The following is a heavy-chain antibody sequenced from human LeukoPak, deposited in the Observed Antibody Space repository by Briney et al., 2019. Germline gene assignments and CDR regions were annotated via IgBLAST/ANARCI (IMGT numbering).Heavy chain of an antibody. CDR1: GGSISNYY. J-gene: IGHJ4*02. D-gene: IGHD2-21*01. CDR2: IYDRLRT. CDR3: ARLKTWGGTQPYDY. V-gene: IGHV4-59*08. Sequence: PSETLTLTCTVSGGSISNYYWSWVQQPPGKGLEWIGYIYDRLRTSYNPSLKSRVTISVDTSKNQFSLELRSVTAADTAVYYCARLKTWGGTQPYDYWGQGTLVTVSS.